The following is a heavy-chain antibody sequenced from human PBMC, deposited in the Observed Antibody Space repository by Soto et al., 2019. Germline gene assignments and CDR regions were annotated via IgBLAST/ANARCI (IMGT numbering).Heavy chain of an antibody. CDR1: GGSFSGYY. Sequence: QVQLQQWGAGLLKPSETLSLTCAVYGGSFSGYYWSWIRQPPGKGLEWIGEINHSGSTNYNPSLKSRVTIPVDTSKNQFSLKLSSVTAADTAVYYCARGGVMVAATPTPHFDYWGQGTLVTVSS. D-gene: IGHD2-15*01. CDR3: ARGGVMVAATPTPHFDY. V-gene: IGHV4-34*01. J-gene: IGHJ4*02. CDR2: INHSGST.